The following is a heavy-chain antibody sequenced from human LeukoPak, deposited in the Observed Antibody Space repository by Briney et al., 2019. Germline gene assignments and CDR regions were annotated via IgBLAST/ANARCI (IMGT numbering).Heavy chain of an antibody. D-gene: IGHD3-10*01. CDR3: ARSGLVRGVST. CDR1: GDSMTNYH. J-gene: IGHJ4*02. CDR2: ISYSGTT. V-gene: IGHV4-59*01. Sequence: SETLSLTCTVSGDSMTNYHWTWIRQPPGKELEWIGSISYSGTTNYNPSLKSRVTMSVDTSKSQFSLKLNSVTAADTAFYYCARSGLVRGVSTWGQGTLVIVSS.